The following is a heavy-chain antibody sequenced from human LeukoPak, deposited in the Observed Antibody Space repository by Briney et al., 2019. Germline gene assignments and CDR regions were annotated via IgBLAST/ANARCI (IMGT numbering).Heavy chain of an antibody. Sequence: SETLSLTCTVSGGSFDSNYWSWIRQPAGKGLEWNGRISTSGSADYNPSLKGRVTMSVDTSKKLFSLKLSSVTAADTAVYYCARDIGTEIYLFDWFDFWGQGTLVTVSS. CDR1: GGSFDSNY. D-gene: IGHD2/OR15-2a*01. V-gene: IGHV4-4*07. CDR2: ISTSGSA. CDR3: ARDIGTEIYLFDWFDF. J-gene: IGHJ5*01.